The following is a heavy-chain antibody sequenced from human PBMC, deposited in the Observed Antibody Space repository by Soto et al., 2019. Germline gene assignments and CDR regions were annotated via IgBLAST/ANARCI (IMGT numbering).Heavy chain of an antibody. J-gene: IGHJ6*03. CDR3: ARSGSGSYQYYYYMDV. CDR2: INHSGST. CDR1: GGSFSGYY. D-gene: IGHD3-10*01. Sequence: SETLSLTCAVYGGSFSGYYWSWIRQPPGNGLEWIGEINHSGSTNYNPSLKSRVTISVDTSKNQFSLKLSSVTAADTAVYYCARSGSGSYQYYYYMDVWGKGTTVTVSS. V-gene: IGHV4-34*01.